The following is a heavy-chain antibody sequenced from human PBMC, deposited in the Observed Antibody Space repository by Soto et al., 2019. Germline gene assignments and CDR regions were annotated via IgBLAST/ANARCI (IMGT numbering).Heavy chain of an antibody. J-gene: IGHJ4*02. D-gene: IGHD6-13*01. Sequence: EVPLLESGGGLVQPGGSLRLSCAASGFTFSSYAMSWVRQAPGKGLEWVSVISASGGTTYFADSVKGRFTISRDNSKNTLYLQLRSLRGEDTAVYYCAKETTAAVGDYFDSWGQGTLVTVSS. V-gene: IGHV3-23*01. CDR2: ISASGGTT. CDR1: GFTFSSYA. CDR3: AKETTAAVGDYFDS.